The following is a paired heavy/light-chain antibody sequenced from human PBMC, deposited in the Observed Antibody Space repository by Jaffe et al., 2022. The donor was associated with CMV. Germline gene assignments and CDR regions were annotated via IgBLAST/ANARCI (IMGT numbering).Heavy chain of an antibody. V-gene: IGHV3-7*03. J-gene: IGHJ3*02. CDR1: GFTFSSYW. CDR2: IKQDGSEK. CDR3: ARGSRAARPWASDI. Sequence: EVQLVESGGGLVQPGGSLRLSCAASGFTFSSYWMSWVRQAPGKGLEWVASIKQDGSEKYYVDSVKGRFTISRDSAKNSLYLQMNSLRAEDTAVYYCARGSRAARPWASDIWGQGTMVTVSS. D-gene: IGHD6-6*01.
Light chain of an antibody. CDR2: GNN. CDR1: SSNIGAGYD. Sequence: QSVLTQPPSVSGAPGQRVTISCTGSSSNIGAGYDVHWYQQLPGTAPKLLIYGNNNRPSGVPDRFSGSKSGTSASLAITGLQAEDEADYYCQSYDSSLSVVFGGGTKLTVL. V-gene: IGLV1-40*01. J-gene: IGLJ2*01. CDR3: QSYDSSLSVV.